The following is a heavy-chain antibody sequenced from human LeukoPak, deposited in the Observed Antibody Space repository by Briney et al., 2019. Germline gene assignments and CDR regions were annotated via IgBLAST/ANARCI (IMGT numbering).Heavy chain of an antibody. CDR3: ARVTYDSSPILDY. CDR2: IYSGGST. D-gene: IGHD3-22*01. CDR1: GFTVSSNY. V-gene: IGHV3-53*01. J-gene: IGHJ4*02. Sequence: GGSLRLSCAASGFTVSSNYMSWVRQAPGKGLEWVSVIYSGGSTYYADSVKGRFTISRDNSKNTLYLQMNSLRAEDTAVYYCARVTYDSSPILDYWGQGTLVTVSS.